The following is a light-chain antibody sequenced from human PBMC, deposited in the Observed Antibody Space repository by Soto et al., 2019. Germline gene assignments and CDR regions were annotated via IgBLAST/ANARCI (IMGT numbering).Light chain of an antibody. J-gene: IGKJ4*01. Sequence: DIQLTQSPSFLSASVGDRVAITFPASQGISSYSAWYQQKPGRAPKLLIYSASTLQSGVPSRFSGSGSGTEFTLTISSLQPEDFATYYCQQYDSYPLTFGGGTKVDIK. CDR3: QQYDSYPLT. V-gene: IGKV1-9*01. CDR2: SAS. CDR1: QGISSY.